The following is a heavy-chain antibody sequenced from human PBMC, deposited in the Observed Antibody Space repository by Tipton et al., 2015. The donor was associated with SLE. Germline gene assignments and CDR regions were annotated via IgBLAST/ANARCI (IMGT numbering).Heavy chain of an antibody. CDR2: ISAYNGNT. D-gene: IGHD4-17*01. CDR3: ARALEYGDFGVDV. J-gene: IGHJ6*02. V-gene: IGHV1-18*04. Sequence: QVQLVQSGAEVKKPGASLTVSCKASGYTFTRFAISWVRQAPGQGLEWMGWISAYNGNTNYAEKFQGRVTMTTDTSTTTAYLEMKSLRSDDTAVYFYARALEYGDFGVDVWGQGTTVNVSS. CDR1: GYTFTRFA.